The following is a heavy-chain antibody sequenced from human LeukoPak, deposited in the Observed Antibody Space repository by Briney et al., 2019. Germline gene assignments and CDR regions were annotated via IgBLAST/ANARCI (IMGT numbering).Heavy chain of an antibody. CDR2: IYTSGST. J-gene: IGHJ4*02. CDR1: GGSISSFY. V-gene: IGHV4-4*07. D-gene: IGHD3-22*01. CDR3: AREVAYYYDSSGWVQFDY. Sequence: SETLSLTCTVSGGSISSFYWSWIRQPPGKGLEWIGRIYTSGSTNYNPSLKSRVTMSVDTSKNQFSLKLSSVTAADTAVYYCAREVAYYYDSSGWVQFDYWGQGTLVTVSS.